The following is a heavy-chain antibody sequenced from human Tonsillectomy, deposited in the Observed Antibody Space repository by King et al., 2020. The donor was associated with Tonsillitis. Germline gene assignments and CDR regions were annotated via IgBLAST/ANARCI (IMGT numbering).Heavy chain of an antibody. CDR3: ANINLNDLPDSFYI. J-gene: IGHJ3*02. V-gene: IGHV3-30*18. D-gene: IGHD1-20*01. Sequence: VQLVESGGGVVQPGRSLRLSCAASGFTFSSYGMHWVRQAPGKGLEWVAVISYDGSNKYYADSVKGRFTISRDNSKNTLYLQMNSLRAEDTAVYYCANINLNDLPDSFYIWGQGTMVTVSS. CDR1: GFTFSSYG. CDR2: ISYDGSNK.